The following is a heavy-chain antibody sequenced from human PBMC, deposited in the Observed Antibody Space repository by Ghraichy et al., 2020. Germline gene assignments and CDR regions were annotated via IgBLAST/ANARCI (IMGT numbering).Heavy chain of an antibody. V-gene: IGHV1-8*01. J-gene: IGHJ6*02. CDR3: ARGSGGSYNVNYYYGMDV. CDR1: GYTFTSYD. D-gene: IGHD1-26*01. Sequence: ASVKVSCKASGYTFTSYDINWVRQATGQGLEWMGWMNPNSGNTGYAQKFQGRVTMTRNTSISTAYMELSSLRSEDTAVYYCARGSGGSYNVNYYYGMDVWGQGTTVTVSS. CDR2: MNPNSGNT.